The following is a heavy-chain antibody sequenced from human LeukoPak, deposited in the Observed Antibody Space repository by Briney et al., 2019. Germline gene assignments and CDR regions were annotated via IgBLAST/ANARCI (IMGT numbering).Heavy chain of an antibody. J-gene: IGHJ4*02. V-gene: IGHV1-69*06. D-gene: IGHD3-22*01. CDR2: IIPIFGTA. CDR1: GGTFSSYA. CDR3: ARNNHDYYDSSGYYYGFDY. Sequence: SVKVSCKASGGTFSSYAISWVRQTPGQGLEWMGGIIPIFGTANYAQKFQGRVTITADKSTSTAYMELSSLRSEDTAVYYCARNNHDYYDSSGYYYGFDYWGQGTLVTVSS.